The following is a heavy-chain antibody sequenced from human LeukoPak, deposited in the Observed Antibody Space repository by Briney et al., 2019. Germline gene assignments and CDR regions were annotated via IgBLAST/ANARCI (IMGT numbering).Heavy chain of an antibody. V-gene: IGHV4-39*07. Sequence: SETLSLTCTVSGGSISSSSYYWGWIRQPPGKGLEWIGNIYYSGSTYYNPSLKSRVTISVDTSKNQFSLKLSSVTAADTAVYYCARVASSGWYDNWFDPWGQGTLVTVSS. CDR3: ARVASSGWYDNWFDP. J-gene: IGHJ5*02. D-gene: IGHD6-19*01. CDR1: GGSISSSSYY. CDR2: IYYSGST.